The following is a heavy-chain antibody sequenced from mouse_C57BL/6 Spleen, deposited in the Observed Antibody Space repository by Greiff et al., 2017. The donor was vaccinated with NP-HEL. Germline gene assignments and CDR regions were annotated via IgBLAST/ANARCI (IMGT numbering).Heavy chain of an antibody. V-gene: IGHV1-18*01. J-gene: IGHJ4*01. D-gene: IGHD1-1*01. CDR1: GYTFTDYN. Sequence: EVQLQQSGPELVKPGASVKIPCKASGYTFTDYNMDWVKQSHGKSLEWIGDINPNNGGTSYNQKFKGKATLTVDKSSSTAYMELRNLTSEDTAVYYCASGRYYYGSSSYAMDYWGQGTSVTVSS. CDR2: INPNNGGT. CDR3: ASGRYYYGSSSYAMDY.